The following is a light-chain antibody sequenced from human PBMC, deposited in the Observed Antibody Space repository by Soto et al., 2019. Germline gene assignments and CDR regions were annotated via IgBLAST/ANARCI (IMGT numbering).Light chain of an antibody. CDR2: GAS. J-gene: IGKJ1*01. CDR1: QSVSSSY. Sequence: EIVLTQSPGTRSLSPGERATLSCRASQSVSSSYLAWYQQKPGQAPRLLIYGASSRATGIPDRFSGSGSGTDFTLTISRLEREDFAVYYCQQYGSSPQTFGQGTKVEIK. CDR3: QQYGSSPQT. V-gene: IGKV3-20*01.